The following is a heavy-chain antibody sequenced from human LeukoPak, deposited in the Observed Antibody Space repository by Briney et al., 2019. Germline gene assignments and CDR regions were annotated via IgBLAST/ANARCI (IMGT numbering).Heavy chain of an antibody. CDR1: GYTFITYG. J-gene: IGHJ6*03. CDR3: ARTGGGGSIAARLHYYYMDV. D-gene: IGHD6-6*01. V-gene: IGHV1-18*01. CDR2: ISAYNGNT. Sequence: ASVKVSCKASGYTFITYGISWVRQAPGQGLEWMGWISAYNGNTDYAQNLQGRVTMTTDTSTSTAYMELRSLRSDDTAVYYCARTGGGGSIAARLHYYYMDVWGKGTTVTVSS.